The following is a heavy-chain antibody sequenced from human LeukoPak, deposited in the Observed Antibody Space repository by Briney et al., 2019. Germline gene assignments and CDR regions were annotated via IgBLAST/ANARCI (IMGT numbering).Heavy chain of an antibody. Sequence: SESLSLTCTVSGGSISSYYWSWIRQPPGKGLEWIGHIYGSGSTNYNPSLKSRVTLSVDTSKNQFSLKLSSVTAADTAVYYCAREGTSGTHLNWFDPWGQGTLVTVSS. CDR1: GGSISSYY. J-gene: IGHJ5*02. CDR3: AREGTSGTHLNWFDP. V-gene: IGHV4-59*01. CDR2: IYGSGST. D-gene: IGHD1-1*01.